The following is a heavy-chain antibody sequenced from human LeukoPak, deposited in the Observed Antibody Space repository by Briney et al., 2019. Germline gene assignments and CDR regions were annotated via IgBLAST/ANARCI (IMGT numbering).Heavy chain of an antibody. J-gene: IGHJ4*02. D-gene: IGHD1-14*01. Sequence: GGSLRLSCAASGFTFSNFWMHWVRQAPGKGLVWVSHINSDGSDTNYADSVKGRFTTSRDNAENTLYLQMNSLRAEDTAVYYYARELGTTDYWGQGTLVTVSS. CDR3: ARELGTTDY. CDR2: INSDGSDT. V-gene: IGHV3-74*01. CDR1: GFTFSNFW.